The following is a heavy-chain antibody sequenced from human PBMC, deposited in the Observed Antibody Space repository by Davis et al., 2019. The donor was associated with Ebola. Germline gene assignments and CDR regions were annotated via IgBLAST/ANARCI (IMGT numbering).Heavy chain of an antibody. CDR2: IFHSGTT. Sequence: MPSETLSLICAVSGGSISSSNWWSWVRQPPGKGLEWIGEIFHSGTTNYNASLKSRVTISVDKSKNQFALRLSSLTAADTAVYYCARGGVGTNFDYWGQGALVTVSS. CDR3: ARGGVGTNFDY. D-gene: IGHD1-26*01. CDR1: GGSISSSNW. J-gene: IGHJ4*02. V-gene: IGHV4-4*02.